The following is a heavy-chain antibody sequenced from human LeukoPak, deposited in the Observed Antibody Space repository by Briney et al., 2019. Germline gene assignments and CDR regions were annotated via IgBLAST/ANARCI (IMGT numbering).Heavy chain of an antibody. CDR2: IYTSGST. V-gene: IGHV4-4*07. CDR3: ARGCSSTSCYYGGEFDY. J-gene: IGHJ4*02. D-gene: IGHD2-2*01. CDR1: GGSISSYY. Sequence: SETLSLTCTVSGGSISSYYWSWIRRPAGKGLEWIGRIYTSGSTNYNPSLKSRVTMSVDTSKNQFSLKLSSVTAADTAVYYCARGCSSTSCYYGGEFDYWGQGTLVTVSS.